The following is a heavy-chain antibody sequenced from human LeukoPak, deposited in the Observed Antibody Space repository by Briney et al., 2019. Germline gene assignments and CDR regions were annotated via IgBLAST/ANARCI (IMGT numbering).Heavy chain of an antibody. J-gene: IGHJ4*02. D-gene: IGHD6-19*01. CDR3: ARDSYSSGWYPLFFFDY. CDR1: GYTFTGYY. V-gene: IGHV1-2*04. Sequence: ASVKVSCKASGYTFTGYYMHWVRQAPGQGLEWMGWINPNSGGTNYAQKFQGWVTMTRDTSISTAYMELSRLRSDDTAVYYCARDSYSSGWYPLFFFDYWGQGTQVTVSS. CDR2: INPNSGGT.